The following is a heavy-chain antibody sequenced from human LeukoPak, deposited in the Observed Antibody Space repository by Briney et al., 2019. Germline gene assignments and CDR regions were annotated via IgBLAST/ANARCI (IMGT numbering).Heavy chain of an antibody. D-gene: IGHD6-19*01. Sequence: GASVKGSCKASGYDFTSVGITWVRRAPGQGLEWMGWISPYNGNTRYAQKFQGRVAMTTDTSTTTAYMELRGLRFNDTAVYYCARAGSGSGWYFDYWGQGTLVTVSS. J-gene: IGHJ4*02. V-gene: IGHV1-18*01. CDR2: ISPYNGNT. CDR1: GYDFTSVG. CDR3: ARAGSGSGWYFDY.